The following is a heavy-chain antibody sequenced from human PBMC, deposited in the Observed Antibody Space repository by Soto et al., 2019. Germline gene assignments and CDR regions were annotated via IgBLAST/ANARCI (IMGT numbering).Heavy chain of an antibody. CDR1: GFTFSSYS. CDR3: ARDSILTGYLLFDY. J-gene: IGHJ4*02. V-gene: IGHV3-21*01. CDR2: ISSSSSYI. D-gene: IGHD3-9*01. Sequence: VGSLRLSCAASGFTFSSYSMNWVRQAPGKGLEWVSSISSSSSYIYYADSVKGRFTISRDNAKNSLYLQMNSLRAEDTAVYYCARDSILTGYLLFDYWGQGTLVTVSS.